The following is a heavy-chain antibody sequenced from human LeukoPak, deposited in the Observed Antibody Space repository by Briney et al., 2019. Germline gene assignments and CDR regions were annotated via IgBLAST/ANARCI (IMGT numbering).Heavy chain of an antibody. J-gene: IGHJ5*02. CDR1: GYTFTGYY. CDR2: INPNSGGT. Sequence: ASVKVSCKASGYTFTGYYMHWVRQAPGQGLEWKGWINPNSGGTNYAQKFQGRVTMTRDTSISTAYMELSRLRSDDTAVYYCARGDGVAATGTWSDPWGQGTLVTVSS. V-gene: IGHV1-2*02. D-gene: IGHD6-19*01. CDR3: ARGDGVAATGTWSDP.